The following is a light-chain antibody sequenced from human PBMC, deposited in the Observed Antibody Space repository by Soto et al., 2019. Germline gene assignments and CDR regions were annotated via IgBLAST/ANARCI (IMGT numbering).Light chain of an antibody. CDR3: RSYRGGGTPV. CDR1: GSDVGGYNF. V-gene: IGLV2-14*01. J-gene: IGLJ3*02. Sequence: QSALTQPASVSGSPGQTIAISCTGTGSDVGGYNFVSWYRQHPGKAPQLIIYEVINRPAGVSNRFSGSKSGNTASLTISGHQGDDDAYFYCRSYRGGGTPVFGGGTKVTVL. CDR2: EVI.